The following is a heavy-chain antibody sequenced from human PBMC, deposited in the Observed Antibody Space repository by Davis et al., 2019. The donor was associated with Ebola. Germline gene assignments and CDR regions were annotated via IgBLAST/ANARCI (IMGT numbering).Heavy chain of an antibody. D-gene: IGHD2-8*01. Sequence: PSETLSLTCTVSGDSINNGDYYWTWIRQPPGKGLEWIGHIYYNGQTSYRSSLKSRIAMSLDMSKNQFSLKLTSLTATDTAVYYCARLWISYSYFDYWGQGTLVPVSS. CDR3: ARLWISYSYFDY. J-gene: IGHJ4*02. CDR2: IYYNGQT. V-gene: IGHV4-30-4*08. CDR1: GDSINNGDYY.